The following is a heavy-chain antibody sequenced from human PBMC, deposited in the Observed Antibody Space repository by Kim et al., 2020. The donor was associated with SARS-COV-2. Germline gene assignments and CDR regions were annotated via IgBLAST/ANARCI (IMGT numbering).Heavy chain of an antibody. V-gene: IGHV3-53*01. CDR1: GLTVTSNH. J-gene: IGHJ4*02. Sequence: GGSLRLSCAVSGLTVTSNHMTWIRQAPGRGLEGVSVIFRGGTTYYAPSVQGRFTVSRDYYKNTLSLQMNSLRAEDTAIYYCARDPVADGYSFFDYWGQGT. D-gene: IGHD4-4*01. CDR3: ARDPVADGYSFFDY. CDR2: IFRGGTT.